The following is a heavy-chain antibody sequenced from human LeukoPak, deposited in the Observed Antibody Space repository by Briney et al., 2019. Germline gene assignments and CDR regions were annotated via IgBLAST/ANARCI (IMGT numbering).Heavy chain of an antibody. J-gene: IGHJ5*02. CDR1: GGSISSYY. CDR3: ARELAAACGNWFDP. CDR2: IYYGGST. Sequence: SETLSLTYTVSGGSISSYYWSWIRQPPGKGLEWIGYIYYGGSTNYNPSLKSRVTISVDTSKNQFSLKLSSVTAADTAVYYCARELAAACGNWFDPWGQGTLVTVSS. D-gene: IGHD6-25*01. V-gene: IGHV4-59*01.